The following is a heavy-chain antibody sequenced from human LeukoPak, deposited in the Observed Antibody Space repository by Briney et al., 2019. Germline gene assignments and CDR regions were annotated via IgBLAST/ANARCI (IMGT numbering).Heavy chain of an antibody. D-gene: IGHD5-12*01. CDR2: ISWNSGSI. Sequence: GRSLRLSCAASGFTFDDYAMHWVRQAPGKGLEWVSGISWNSGSIGYADSVKGRFTISRDNAKNSLYLQMNSLRAEDTALYYCAKDQAPDIVATVTFDYWGQGTLVTVSS. J-gene: IGHJ4*02. CDR1: GFTFDDYA. V-gene: IGHV3-9*01. CDR3: AKDQAPDIVATVTFDY.